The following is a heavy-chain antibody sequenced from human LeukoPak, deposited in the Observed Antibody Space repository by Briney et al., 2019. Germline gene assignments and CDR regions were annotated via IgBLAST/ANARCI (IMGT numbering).Heavy chain of an antibody. J-gene: IGHJ4*02. CDR3: ATSRDAPMET. CDR2: IKEDGSAE. Sequence: GGSLRLSCAASGFTFSSYAMSWVRQAPGKGLEWVANIKEDGSAEFYVDSVKGRFTISRDNAKNSLYLQMNSLRAEDTAVYYCATSRDAPMETGGQGTLVTVSS. D-gene: IGHD5-18*01. CDR1: GFTFSSYA. V-gene: IGHV3-7*01.